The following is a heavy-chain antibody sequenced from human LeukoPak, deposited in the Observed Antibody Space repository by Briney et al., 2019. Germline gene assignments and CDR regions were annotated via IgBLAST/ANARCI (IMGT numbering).Heavy chain of an antibody. V-gene: IGHV3-74*01. CDR3: ARLLAYGSGAEAFDY. D-gene: IGHD3-10*01. CDR2: INSDGSST. J-gene: IGHJ4*02. Sequence: GGSLRLSCAASGFTFSNYWMHWVRQAPGKGLVWVSRINSDGSSTNYADSMKGRFTISRDNARSSLYLQMNSLRAGDTAVYYCARLLAYGSGAEAFDYWGQGTLVTVSS. CDR1: GFTFSNYW.